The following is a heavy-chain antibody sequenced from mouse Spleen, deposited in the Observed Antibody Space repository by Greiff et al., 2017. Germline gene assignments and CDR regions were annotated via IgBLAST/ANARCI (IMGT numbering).Heavy chain of an antibody. V-gene: IGHV3-6*01. J-gene: IGHJ3*01. Sequence: VQRVESGPGLVKPSQSLSLTCSVTGYSITSGYYWNWIRQFPGNKLEWMGYISYDGSNNYNPSLKNRISITRDTSKNQFFLKLNSVTTEDTATYYCARADYYGSRFAYWGQGTLVTVSA. D-gene: IGHD1-1*01. CDR1: GYSITSGYY. CDR3: ARADYYGSRFAY. CDR2: ISYDGSN.